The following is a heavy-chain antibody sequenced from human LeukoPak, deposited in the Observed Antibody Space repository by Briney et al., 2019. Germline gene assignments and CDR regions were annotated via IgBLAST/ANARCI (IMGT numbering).Heavy chain of an antibody. CDR1: GGSISSGSYY. Sequence: PSQTLSLTCTVSGGSISSGSYYWSWIRQPAGKGLEWIGRIYTSGSTNYNPSLKSRVTMSVDTSKNQFSLKLSSVTAADTAVYYCARDEFGVRGVIPDEYFQHWGQGTLVTVSS. CDR3: ARDEFGVRGVIPDEYFQH. J-gene: IGHJ1*01. CDR2: IYTSGST. D-gene: IGHD3-10*01. V-gene: IGHV4-61*02.